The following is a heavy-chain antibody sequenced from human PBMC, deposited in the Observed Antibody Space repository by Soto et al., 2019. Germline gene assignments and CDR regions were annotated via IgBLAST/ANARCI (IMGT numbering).Heavy chain of an antibody. Sequence: QLHLQESGPGLVKPSATPSLTCTVSGGSISSSSYYWGLILQPPGKGLEWIGSIYYRGSTYYNPSLKRRVTISVNMSKNQFPQQMSTPPSATTSVYYRSSQWGKRAYYVCWRSSYYFDFCGQVTLVTVSS. D-gene: IGHD3-3*01. CDR3: SSQWGKRAYYVCWRSSYYFDF. CDR2: IYYRGST. V-gene: IGHV4-39*01. J-gene: IGHJ4*02. CDR1: GGSISSSSYY.